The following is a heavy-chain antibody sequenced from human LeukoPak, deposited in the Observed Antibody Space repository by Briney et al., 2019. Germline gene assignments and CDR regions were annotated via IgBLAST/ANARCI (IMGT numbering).Heavy chain of an antibody. Sequence: PSQTLSLTCTVSGGSISSGSYYWSWIRQPAGKGLEWIGRIYTSGSTNYNPSLKSRVTISVDTSKNQFSLKLTSMTAADTAVYYCARDEGQLAGYYFDYWGQGTLVTVSS. D-gene: IGHD6-6*01. CDR2: IYTSGST. CDR3: ARDEGQLAGYYFDY. J-gene: IGHJ4*02. CDR1: GGSISSGSYY. V-gene: IGHV4-61*02.